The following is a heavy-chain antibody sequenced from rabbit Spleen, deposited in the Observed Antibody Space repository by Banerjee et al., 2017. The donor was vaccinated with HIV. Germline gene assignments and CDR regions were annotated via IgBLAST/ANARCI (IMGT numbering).Heavy chain of an antibody. CDR3: ARDTSSSFSSYGMDL. V-gene: IGHV1S40*01. D-gene: IGHD1-1*01. CDR1: GVSFSISSY. J-gene: IGHJ6*01. CDR2: IDSGSSDFT. Sequence: QSLEESGGDLVKPGASLTLTCTASGVSFSISSYMCWVRQAPGKGLEWIACIDSGSSDFTYFVTWAKGRFTISKTSSTTVTLQMTRLTDADTATYFCARDTSSSFSSYGMDLWGPGTLVTVS.